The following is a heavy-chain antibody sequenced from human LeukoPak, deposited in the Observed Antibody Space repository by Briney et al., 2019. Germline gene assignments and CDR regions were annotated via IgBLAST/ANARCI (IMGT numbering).Heavy chain of an antibody. CDR1: GYTFTGYY. CDR2: INPNSGST. V-gene: IGHV1-2*02. J-gene: IGHJ4*02. CDR3: ARVDIAARVPDY. Sequence: ASVKVSCKASGYTFTGYYMHWVRQAPGQGLEWMGWINPNSGSTNYAQKFQGRVTMTRDTSISTAYMELSRLRSDDTAVYYCARVDIAARVPDYWGQGTLVTVSS. D-gene: IGHD6-6*01.